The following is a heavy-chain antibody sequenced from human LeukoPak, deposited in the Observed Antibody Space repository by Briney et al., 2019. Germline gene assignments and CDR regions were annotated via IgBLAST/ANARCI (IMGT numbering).Heavy chain of an antibody. CDR1: GYSISSGYY. CDR3: ARHPRTGDPGAFDI. Sequence: SETLSLTCTVSGYSISSGYYWGWIRQSPGKGLEWIGSIYDSGSTYYNPSLRSRVTISVDTSKNQFSLNLSSVTAADTAVYYCARHPRTGDPGAFDIWGQGTMVTVSS. V-gene: IGHV4-38-2*02. CDR2: IYDSGST. J-gene: IGHJ3*02. D-gene: IGHD7-27*01.